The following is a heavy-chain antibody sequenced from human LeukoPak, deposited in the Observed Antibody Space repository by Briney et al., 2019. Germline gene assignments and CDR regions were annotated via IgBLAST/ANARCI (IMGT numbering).Heavy chain of an antibody. Sequence: SGPTLVNPTQTLTLTCTFSGFSLSTSGVGVGWIRQPPGKALEWLALIYWDDDKRYSPSLKSRLTITKDTSKNQVVLTMTNMDPVDTATYYCAHRLLLWFGDRHGRGWFDPWGQGTLVTVSS. D-gene: IGHD3-10*01. V-gene: IGHV2-5*02. CDR2: IYWDDDK. J-gene: IGHJ5*02. CDR3: AHRLLLWFGDRHGRGWFDP. CDR1: GFSLSTSGVG.